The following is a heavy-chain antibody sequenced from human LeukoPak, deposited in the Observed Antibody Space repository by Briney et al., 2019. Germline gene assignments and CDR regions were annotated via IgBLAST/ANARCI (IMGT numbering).Heavy chain of an antibody. CDR2: MNPNSGNT. Sequence: GSSVKVSCKASGGTFSSYAISWVRQATGQGLEWMGWMNPNSGNTGYAQKFQGRVTMTRNTSISTAYMELSSLRSEDTAVYYCARGGGDYVTWFDPWGQGTLVTVSS. D-gene: IGHD4-17*01. V-gene: IGHV1-8*02. J-gene: IGHJ5*02. CDR3: ARGGGDYVTWFDP. CDR1: GGTFSSYA.